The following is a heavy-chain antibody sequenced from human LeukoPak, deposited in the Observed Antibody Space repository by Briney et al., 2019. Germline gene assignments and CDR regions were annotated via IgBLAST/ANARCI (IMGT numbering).Heavy chain of an antibody. CDR2: ISGSGGST. V-gene: IGHV3-23*01. J-gene: IGHJ4*02. Sequence: PGGSLRLSCAASGFTFSSYAMSWVRQAPGKGLEWVSAISGSGGSTYYADPVKGRFTISRDNSKNTLYLQMNSLRAEDTAVYYCAKHLRPAATAYYFDYWGQGTLVTVSS. CDR1: GFTFSSYA. D-gene: IGHD6-25*01. CDR3: AKHLRPAATAYYFDY.